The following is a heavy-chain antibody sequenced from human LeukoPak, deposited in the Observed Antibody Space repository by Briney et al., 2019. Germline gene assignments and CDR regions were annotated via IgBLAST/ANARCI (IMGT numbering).Heavy chain of an antibody. Sequence: SETLSLTCAVYGGSFSGYYWNCIRQPPGKGLEWIGEINHSGSTNYNPSLKSRVTISVDTSKNQFSLKLSSVTAADTAVYYCARGRLLAATRGVFDYWGQGTLVTVSS. V-gene: IGHV4-34*01. CDR3: ARGRLLAATRGVFDY. D-gene: IGHD2-15*01. CDR2: INHSGST. J-gene: IGHJ4*02. CDR1: GGSFSGYY.